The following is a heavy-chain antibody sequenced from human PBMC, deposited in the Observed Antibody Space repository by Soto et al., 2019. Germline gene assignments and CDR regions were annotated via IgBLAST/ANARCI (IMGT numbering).Heavy chain of an antibody. D-gene: IGHD2-8*01. J-gene: IGHJ6*02. Sequence: ASVKVSCKASGYSFTHYVIHWVRQAPGQRLEWMGWIGAGDGKTYYSQNFQGRVTITKDTSASKAYMELSSLISEDTAVYYCAKNGQPPYYYYGMDVWGQGTTVTVSS. CDR2: IGAGDGKT. V-gene: IGHV1-3*01. CDR3: AKNGQPPYYYYGMDV. CDR1: GYSFTHYV.